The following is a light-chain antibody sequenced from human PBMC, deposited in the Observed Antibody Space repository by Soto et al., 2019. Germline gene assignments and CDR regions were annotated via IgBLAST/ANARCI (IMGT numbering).Light chain of an antibody. CDR1: NIGTKS. V-gene: IGLV3-21*04. CDR3: QVWDRSSDHRVV. CDR2: YDS. J-gene: IGLJ2*01. Sequence: SSELTQPPSVSVAPGKTARISCERNNIGTKSLHWYQQKPGQAPVLVIYYDSARPSGIPERFSGSNAGNTATLTISTVEAGDEADYYCQVWDRSSDHRVVFGGVTKLTVL.